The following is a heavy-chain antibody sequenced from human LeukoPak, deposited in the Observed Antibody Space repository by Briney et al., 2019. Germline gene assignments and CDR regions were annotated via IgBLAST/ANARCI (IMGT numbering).Heavy chain of an antibody. V-gene: IGHV1-2*02. J-gene: IGHJ3*02. CDR3: ARVFYCGGDCYFGSFDI. CDR2: INPNSGGT. CDR1: GYTFTGYY. Sequence: GASGKVCCKASGYTFTGYYMHWVRQAPGQGLEWMGWINPNSGGTNYAQKFQGRVTMTSDTSISTAYMELSRLRSNDTAVYYYARVFYCGGDCYFGSFDIWGQGTMVTVSS. D-gene: IGHD2-21*02.